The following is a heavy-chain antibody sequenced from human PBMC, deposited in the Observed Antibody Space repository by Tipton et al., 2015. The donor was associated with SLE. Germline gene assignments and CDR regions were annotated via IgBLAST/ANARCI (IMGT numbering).Heavy chain of an antibody. Sequence: LTCTVSGGSISNYYWGWFRQPPGKGLEWVGSLYHRGSTYYNPSLKSRVTISTDTSKNEIYLKLTSVTATDTAVYFCARDPYDSTWRNGWFDPWGQGTLVTVSS. D-gene: IGHD6-13*01. J-gene: IGHJ5*02. CDR1: GGSISNYY. V-gene: IGHV4-38-2*02. CDR2: LYHRGST. CDR3: ARDPYDSTWRNGWFDP.